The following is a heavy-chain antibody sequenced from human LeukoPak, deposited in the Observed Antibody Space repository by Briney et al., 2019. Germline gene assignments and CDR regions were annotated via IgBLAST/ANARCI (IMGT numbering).Heavy chain of an antibody. Sequence: SETLSLTCTVSGGSISNYYWRWIRQPPGKRLEWIGYLFYSGDTNYNPSLKSRVTISVDTSRNQFSLSLSSVTAADTAVYYCARHSGSSPHYFDYWGQGTLVTVSS. D-gene: IGHD1-26*01. CDR3: ARHSGSSPHYFDY. CDR2: LFYSGDT. V-gene: IGHV4-59*08. CDR1: GGSISNYY. J-gene: IGHJ4*02.